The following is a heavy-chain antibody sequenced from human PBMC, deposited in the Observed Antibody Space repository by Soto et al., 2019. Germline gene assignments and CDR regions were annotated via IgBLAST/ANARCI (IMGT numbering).Heavy chain of an antibody. Sequence: ASVMVYFKASGDTSTNDAVHWVRQAPGQVLQWIGWINVGNGNTKSSQKFQGRVTFSRDTSANTAYMEVSSLTSEDTAVYYCTSDNKGLADYW. J-gene: IGHJ4*01. V-gene: IGHV1-3*01. CDR3: TSDNKGLADY. CDR1: GDTSTNDA. CDR2: INVGNGNT.